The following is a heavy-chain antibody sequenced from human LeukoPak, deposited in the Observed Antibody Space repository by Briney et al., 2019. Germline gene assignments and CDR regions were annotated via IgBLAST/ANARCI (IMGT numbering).Heavy chain of an antibody. J-gene: IGHJ4*02. CDR1: GGSFRGYY. CDR3: ARGRERDGYPTNFDY. V-gene: IGHV4-34*01. D-gene: IGHD5-24*01. Sequence: SETLSLTCAVYGGSFRGYYWSWIRQPPGKGLEWIGEINHSGSTNYNPSLKSRVTISVDTSKNQFSLKLSSVTAADTAVYYCARGRERDGYPTNFDYWGQGTLVTVSS. CDR2: INHSGST.